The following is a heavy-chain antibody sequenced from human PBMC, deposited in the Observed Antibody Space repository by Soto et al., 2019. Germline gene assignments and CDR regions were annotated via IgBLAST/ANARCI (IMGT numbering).Heavy chain of an antibody. Sequence: QVQLVESGGGVVQPGRSLRLSCAASGFTFSSYGMHWVRQAPGKGLEGVAVIWYDGSNKYYADSVKGRFTISRDNSKNTLYLQMNSLRAEDTAVYYCARDLLGYCSGGSCYSSCWFDPWGQGTLVTVSS. CDR1: GFTFSSYG. D-gene: IGHD2-15*01. V-gene: IGHV3-33*01. CDR3: ARDLLGYCSGGSCYSSCWFDP. J-gene: IGHJ5*02. CDR2: IWYDGSNK.